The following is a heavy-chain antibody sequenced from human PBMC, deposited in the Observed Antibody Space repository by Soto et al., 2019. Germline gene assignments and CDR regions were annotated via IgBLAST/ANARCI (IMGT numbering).Heavy chain of an antibody. D-gene: IGHD1-1*01. J-gene: IGHJ4*02. Sequence: GGSLRLSCAASGCTISSKAMYWVRQAPGKGLEWVSDISDRGDTTHYADSVKGRFTISRDTSKNTLYLQLNTLRADDTAVYYCAKDKPGTTSFDCWGQGTLVTVSS. CDR3: AKDKPGTTSFDC. CDR2: ISDRGDTT. CDR1: GCTISSKA. V-gene: IGHV3-23*01.